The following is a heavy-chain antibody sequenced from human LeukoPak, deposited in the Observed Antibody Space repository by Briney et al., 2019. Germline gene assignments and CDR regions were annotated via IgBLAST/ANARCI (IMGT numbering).Heavy chain of an antibody. J-gene: IGHJ4*02. CDR2: ISGSGGST. CDR1: RFTFSTYA. D-gene: IGHD3-10*01. V-gene: IGHV3-23*01. Sequence: PGGSLRLSCAASRFTFSTYAMSWVRQAPGKGLEWVSAISGSGGSTYYADSVKGRFTISRDNSKNTLYLQMNSLRAEDTAVYYCAKGGRLLWFGEPTDFFDYWGQGTLVTVSS. CDR3: AKGGRLLWFGEPTDFFDY.